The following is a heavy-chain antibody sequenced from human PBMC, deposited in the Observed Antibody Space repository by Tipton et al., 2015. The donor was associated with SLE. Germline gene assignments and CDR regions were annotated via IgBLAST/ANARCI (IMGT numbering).Heavy chain of an antibody. D-gene: IGHD2/OR15-2a*01. CDR1: GDSMNSYY. Sequence: TLSLTCTVSGDSMNSYYWSWVRQPTGKGLEWIGHIFHSGTTDYNPSLMSRVTISVDKSRRLFSLNLSSLTAADTAVYFCARDTFCLYEGVDVWGAGDTVIVSS. V-gene: IGHV4-59*01. CDR2: IFHSGTT. CDR3: ARDTFCLYEGVDV. J-gene: IGHJ6*04.